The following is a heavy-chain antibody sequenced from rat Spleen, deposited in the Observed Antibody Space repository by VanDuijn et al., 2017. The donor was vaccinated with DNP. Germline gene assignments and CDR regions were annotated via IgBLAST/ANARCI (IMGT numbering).Heavy chain of an antibody. CDR3: TTRNSGSGGYFDY. CDR2: INPDGGST. Sequence: EVQLVESGGDLVQPGRSLILSCAASGFTFSDYAMAWVRQAPGKGLEWVASINPDGGSTHYRDSVKGRFTISRDNTENTQYLQMDSLRSEDTASYFCTTRNSGSGGYFDYWGQGVMVTVSS. CDR1: GFTFSDYA. D-gene: IGHD4-4*01. J-gene: IGHJ2*01. V-gene: IGHV5-17*01.